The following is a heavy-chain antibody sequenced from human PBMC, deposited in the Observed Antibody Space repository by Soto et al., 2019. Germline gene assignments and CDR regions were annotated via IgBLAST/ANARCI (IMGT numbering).Heavy chain of an antibody. CDR2: IYPGDSDT. V-gene: IGHV5-51*01. CDR1: GYSFANYW. D-gene: IGHD3-10*01. J-gene: IGHJ6*02. Sequence: GESLKISCQGSGYSFANYWIAWVRQMPGKGLEWVGVIYPGDSDTRYNPSFRGQVTISADKSISHVYLQWSSLKASDTAMYYCARNRLRQYYYGMDVWGQGTTVTVSS. CDR3: ARNRLRQYYYGMDV.